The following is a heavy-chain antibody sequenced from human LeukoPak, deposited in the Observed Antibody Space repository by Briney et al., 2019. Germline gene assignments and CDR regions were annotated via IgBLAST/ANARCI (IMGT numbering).Heavy chain of an antibody. J-gene: IGHJ4*02. D-gene: IGHD4-17*01. CDR1: GDSITSYY. CDR3: AKDTGPAVTTPRPFDY. CDR2: IYNSGNT. Sequence: SETLSLTCTVSGDSITSYYWSWIRQPPGKGLEWIGYIYNSGNTNYNPSLKSRVTISVDTSKNQFSLKLSSVTAADTAVYYCAKDTGPAVTTPRPFDYWGQGTLVTVSS. V-gene: IGHV4-59*01.